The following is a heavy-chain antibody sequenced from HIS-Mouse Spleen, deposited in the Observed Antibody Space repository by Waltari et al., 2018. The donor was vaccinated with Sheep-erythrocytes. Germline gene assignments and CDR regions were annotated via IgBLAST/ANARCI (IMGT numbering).Heavy chain of an antibody. D-gene: IGHD1-1*01. CDR3: AKVRTVNYWYFDL. J-gene: IGHJ2*01. Sequence: GESGGGVVQPGRSLRLSCAASGFTFSSYGMHWVRQAPGKGLEWVAVISYDGSNKYYADSVKGRFTISRDNSKNTLYLQMNSLRAEDTAVCYCAKVRTVNYWYFDLWGRGTLVTVSS. V-gene: IGHV3-30*18. CDR1: GFTFSSYG. CDR2: ISYDGSNK.